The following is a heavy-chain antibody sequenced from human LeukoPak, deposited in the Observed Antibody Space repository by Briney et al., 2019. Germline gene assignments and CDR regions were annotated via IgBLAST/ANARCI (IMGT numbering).Heavy chain of an antibody. Sequence: SETLSLTCSVSGGSLSSHYWSWLRQPPGKGLELIGHIHDTGSSFYNPSLRGRVTISLDTPNHQFSLKLTSMTAADTAVYYCARFSSGCSTSSCYLTYWGQGTLVTVS. CDR2: IHDTGSS. CDR3: ARFSSGCSTSSCYLTY. J-gene: IGHJ4*02. CDR1: GGSLSSHY. V-gene: IGHV4-59*11. D-gene: IGHD2-2*01.